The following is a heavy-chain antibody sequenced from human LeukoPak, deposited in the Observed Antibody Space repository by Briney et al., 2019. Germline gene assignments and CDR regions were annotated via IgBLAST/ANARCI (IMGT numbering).Heavy chain of an antibody. CDR3: ARSRVVNEAYADY. D-gene: IGHD2-2*01. CDR2: ISYDGSNK. J-gene: IGHJ4*02. CDR1: GFTFSSCA. V-gene: IGHV3-30*04. Sequence: GGSLRLSCAASGFTFSSCAMHWVRQAPGKGLEWVAVISYDGSNKYYADSVKGRFTISRDNSKNTLYLQMNSLRAEDTAVYYCARSRVVNEAYADYWGQGTLVTVSS.